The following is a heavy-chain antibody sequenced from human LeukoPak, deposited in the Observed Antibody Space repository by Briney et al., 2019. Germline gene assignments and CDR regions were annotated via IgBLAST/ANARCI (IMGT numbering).Heavy chain of an antibody. Sequence: GGSLRLSCAASGFTFSSYAMSWVRQAPGKGLEWVSAISGSGGSTYYADSVKGRFTISRDNSKNTLYLQMNSLRAEDTAVYYCAKSAGDTMIVVVINRFDYWGQGTLVTVSS. V-gene: IGHV3-23*01. CDR2: ISGSGGST. CDR3: AKSAGDTMIVVVINRFDY. CDR1: GFTFSSYA. J-gene: IGHJ4*02. D-gene: IGHD3-22*01.